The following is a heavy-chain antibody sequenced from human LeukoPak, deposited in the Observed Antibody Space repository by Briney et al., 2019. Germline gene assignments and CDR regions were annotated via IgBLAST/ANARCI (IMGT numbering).Heavy chain of an antibody. Sequence: SETLSLTCTVSGGSISSYYWSWIRRPPGKGLEWIGYIYYSGSTNYNPSLKSRVTISVDTSKNQFSLKLSSVTAADTAVYYCAREAAYSSGGYFDYWGQGTLVTVSS. CDR1: GGSISSYY. D-gene: IGHD6-19*01. V-gene: IGHV4-59*01. CDR3: AREAAYSSGGYFDY. J-gene: IGHJ4*02. CDR2: IYYSGST.